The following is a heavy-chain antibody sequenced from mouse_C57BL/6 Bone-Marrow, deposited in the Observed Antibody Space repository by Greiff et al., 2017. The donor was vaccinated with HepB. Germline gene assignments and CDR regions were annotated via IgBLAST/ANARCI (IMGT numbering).Heavy chain of an antibody. J-gene: IGHJ1*03. D-gene: IGHD1-1*01. CDR1: GYAFTNYL. V-gene: IGHV1-54*01. CDR2: INPGSGGT. CDR3: ARAHYYGSSYGYFDV. Sequence: VQLQQSGAELVRPGPSVKVSCKASGYAFTNYLIEWVKQRPGQGLEWIGVINPGSGGTNYNEKIKGKATLTADKSSSTAYMQLSSLTSEDSAVYFCARAHYYGSSYGYFDVWGTGTTVTVSS.